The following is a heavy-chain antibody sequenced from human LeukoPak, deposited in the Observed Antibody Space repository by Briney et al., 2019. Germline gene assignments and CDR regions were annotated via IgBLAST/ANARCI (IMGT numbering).Heavy chain of an antibody. Sequence: PGGSLRLSCAASGFTFSSYAMHWVRQAPGKGLEWVAVISYDGSNKYYADSVKGRFTISRDNSKNTLYLQMNSLRAEDTAVYYCARVSTVRTYYYYYYMDVWGKGTTVTVSS. CDR2: ISYDGSNK. CDR1: GFTFSSYA. V-gene: IGHV3-30*04. D-gene: IGHD4-17*01. J-gene: IGHJ6*03. CDR3: ARVSTVRTYYYYYYMDV.